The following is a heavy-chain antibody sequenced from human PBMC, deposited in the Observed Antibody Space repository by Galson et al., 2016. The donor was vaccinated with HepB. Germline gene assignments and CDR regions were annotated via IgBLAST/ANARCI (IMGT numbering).Heavy chain of an antibody. Sequence: SLRLSCAASGFTFSSYWMHWVRQAPGKGLEWVSRINSDGSDTTYADSVKGRFTTSRDNAKNTLYLQMDSLRAEDTAVYYCAKGFCISTSCYAGLAGYHYMEVWGKGTTVTVSS. D-gene: IGHD2-2*01. J-gene: IGHJ6*03. V-gene: IGHV3-74*03. CDR1: GFTFSSYW. CDR3: AKGFCISTSCYAGLAGYHYMEV. CDR2: INSDGSDT.